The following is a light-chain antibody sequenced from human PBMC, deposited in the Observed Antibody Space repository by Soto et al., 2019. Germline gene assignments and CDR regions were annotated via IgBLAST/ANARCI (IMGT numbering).Light chain of an antibody. CDR1: LSITSW. Sequence: DLQMTQSPSASSASLGDRVTITFRAILSITSWVTWYQQKPSEAPKILIYKAYNLESGVPSRFSGSGSGTEFTLTISSLQPDDFATYYCQQYDYYPYTFGQGTKVDIK. V-gene: IGKV1-5*03. CDR2: KAY. J-gene: IGKJ2*01. CDR3: QQYDYYPYT.